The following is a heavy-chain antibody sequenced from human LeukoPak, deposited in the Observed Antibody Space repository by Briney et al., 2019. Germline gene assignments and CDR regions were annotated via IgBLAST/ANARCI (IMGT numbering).Heavy chain of an antibody. Sequence: GGSLRLSCAASGFSFSSYWMHWVRHAPGKGLVWVSRINIDGSTTTYADSVKGRFTISRDNAKNTLSLQINSLRADDTAVYYCISDHTGHDGYWGQGTLVTVSS. CDR3: ISDHTGHDGY. V-gene: IGHV3-74*01. D-gene: IGHD5-12*01. J-gene: IGHJ4*02. CDR1: GFSFSSYW. CDR2: INIDGSTT.